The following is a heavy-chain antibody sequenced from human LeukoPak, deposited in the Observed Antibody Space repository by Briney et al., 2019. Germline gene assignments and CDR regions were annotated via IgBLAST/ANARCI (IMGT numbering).Heavy chain of an antibody. V-gene: IGHV1-24*01. CDR1: GYTLTELS. CDR3: ARSSGGGYYIAGMDV. Sequence: ASVKVSCKVSGYTLTELSMHWVRQAPGKGLEWMGGFDPEDGETIYAQKLQGRVTITADKSTSTAYMELSSLRSEDTAVYYCARSSGGGYYIAGMDVWGQGTTVTVSS. CDR2: FDPEDGET. J-gene: IGHJ6*02. D-gene: IGHD3-3*01.